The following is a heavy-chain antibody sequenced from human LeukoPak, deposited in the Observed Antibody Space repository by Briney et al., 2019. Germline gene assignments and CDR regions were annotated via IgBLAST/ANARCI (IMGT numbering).Heavy chain of an antibody. CDR2: ISGRGDRS. CDR1: GFTLSSYD. J-gene: IGHJ4*02. D-gene: IGHD2-21*01. Sequence: GGSLRLSCAASGFTLSSYDMTWVRQAPGKGLEWVSSISGRGDRSFYADSVKGRFTISRESSENTLFLQLNSVRAEDTAIYYCLQDMWRGYFDSWGQGTLVTVSS. V-gene: IGHV3-23*01. CDR3: LQDMWRGYFDS.